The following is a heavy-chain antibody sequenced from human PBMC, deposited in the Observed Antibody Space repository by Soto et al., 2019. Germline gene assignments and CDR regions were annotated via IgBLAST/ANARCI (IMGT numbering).Heavy chain of an antibody. CDR3: ARRGYQLLSYYYYYYMDV. Sequence: SETLSLTCAVYGGSFSGYYWSWIRQPPGKGLEWIGEINHSGSTNYNPSLKSRVTISVDTSKNQFSLKLSSVTAADTAVYYCARRGYQLLSYYYYYYMDVWGKGTTVTVSS. V-gene: IGHV4-34*01. J-gene: IGHJ6*03. CDR1: GGSFSGYY. D-gene: IGHD2-2*01. CDR2: INHSGST.